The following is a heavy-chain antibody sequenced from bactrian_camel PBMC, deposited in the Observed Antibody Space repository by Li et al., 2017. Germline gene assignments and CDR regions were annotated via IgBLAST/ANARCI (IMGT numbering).Heavy chain of an antibody. V-gene: IGHV3S1*01. J-gene: IGHJ4*01. Sequence: HVQLVESGGGSVQAGGSLTLSCAAGRYTYKRNCMGWFRQRPGKDREALAVLWIGGAQTTYRDSVKGRFTVSRDNAKDTLYLRMNGLTPEDTAMYYCAADPYMTCIPPNVPRFDFLGQGTQVTVS. CDR2: LWIGGAQT. CDR1: RYTYKRNC. D-gene: IGHD3*01.